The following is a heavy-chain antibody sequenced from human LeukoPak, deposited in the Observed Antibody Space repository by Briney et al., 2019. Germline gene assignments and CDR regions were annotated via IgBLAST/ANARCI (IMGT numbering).Heavy chain of an antibody. CDR3: AKDVGKWESLHFFDY. J-gene: IGHJ4*02. Sequence: GGSLRLSCAASGFTFNNYAMNWVRQAPGKGLEWVSVISGSGGTTYYADSVKGRFTISGDSSKNTLYLQMNSLRAEDTAVYYCAKDVGKWESLHFFDYWGQGTLVTVSS. CDR1: GFTFNNYA. D-gene: IGHD1-26*01. V-gene: IGHV3-23*01. CDR2: ISGSGGTT.